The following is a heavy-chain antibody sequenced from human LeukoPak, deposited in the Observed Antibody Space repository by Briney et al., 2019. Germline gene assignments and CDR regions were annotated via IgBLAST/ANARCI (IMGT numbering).Heavy chain of an antibody. Sequence: GGSLRLSCAASGFTFSSYAMHWVRQAPGKGLEWVAVISYDGSNKYYADSVKGRFTISRDNSKNTLYLQMNSLRAEDTAVYYCAKEERRITIFGVADWFDPWGQGTLVTVSS. D-gene: IGHD3-3*01. J-gene: IGHJ5*02. V-gene: IGHV3-30-3*01. CDR3: AKEERRITIFGVADWFDP. CDR1: GFTFSSYA. CDR2: ISYDGSNK.